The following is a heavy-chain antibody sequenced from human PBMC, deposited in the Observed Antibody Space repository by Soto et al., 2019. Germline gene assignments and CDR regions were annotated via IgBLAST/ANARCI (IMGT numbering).Heavy chain of an antibody. CDR2: LYNTGST. CDR1: GGSISRYY. CDR3: ARDLWGYCGTDCYPLDV. V-gene: IGHV4-59*01. Sequence: ETLSLTCTVSGGSISRYYWSWIRQPPGKGLEWIGYLYNTGSTIYNPPLKSRVTISVDTSKNQFSLKLNSLTAADTAVYYCARDLWGYCGTDCYPLDVWGQGTTVTVSS. J-gene: IGHJ6*02. D-gene: IGHD2-21*02.